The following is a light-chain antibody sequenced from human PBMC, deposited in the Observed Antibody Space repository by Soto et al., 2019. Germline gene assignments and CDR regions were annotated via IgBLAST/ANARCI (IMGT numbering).Light chain of an antibody. CDR3: QQCGSSST. Sequence: EVVMTQSPGTLSLSPGEAATLSCRASQSVSSSYLAWYQQKPGQAPRLLIYAASSRATGIPDGFSGSGSGTDFTLTISRLEPEDFAVYYCQQCGSSSTFGQGTRLEIK. J-gene: IGKJ5*01. CDR2: AAS. V-gene: IGKV3-20*01. CDR1: QSVSSSY.